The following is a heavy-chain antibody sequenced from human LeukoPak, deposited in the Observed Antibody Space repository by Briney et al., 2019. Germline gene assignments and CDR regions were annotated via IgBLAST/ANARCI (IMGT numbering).Heavy chain of an antibody. CDR1: GGSISSGDYY. V-gene: IGHV4-30-4*08. J-gene: IGHJ4*02. CDR2: IYYSGST. Sequence: PSETLSLTCTVSGGSISSGDYYWSWIRQPPGKGLEWIGYIYYSGSTYYNPSLKSRVTISVDTSKNQFSLKLSSVTAADTAVYYCARDLWQSGSIDYWGQGTLVTVSS. CDR3: ARDLWQSGSIDY. D-gene: IGHD3-3*01.